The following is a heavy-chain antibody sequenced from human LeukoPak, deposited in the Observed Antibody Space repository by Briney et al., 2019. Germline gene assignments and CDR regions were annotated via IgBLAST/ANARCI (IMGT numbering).Heavy chain of an antibody. D-gene: IGHD3-9*01. J-gene: IGHJ4*02. CDR2: IIPILGIA. V-gene: IGHV1-69*04. CDR3: ARGDILTGYYYDY. CDR1: GYTFTSYG. Sequence: SVKVSCKASGYTFTSYGISWVRQAPGQGLEWMGRIIPILGIANYAQKFQGRVTITADKSTSTAYMELSSLRSEDTAVYYCARGDILTGYYYDYWGQGTLVTVSS.